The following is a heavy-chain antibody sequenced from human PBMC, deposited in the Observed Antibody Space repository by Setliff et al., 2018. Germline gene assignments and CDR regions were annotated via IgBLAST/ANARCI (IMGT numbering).Heavy chain of an antibody. CDR2: IKQDGSEK. Sequence: PGGSLRLSCAASGFTFSSYWMSWVRQAPGKGLEWVANIKQDGSEKYYVDSVKGRFTISRDNSKNTLYLQMNSLRAEETAVYYCARNPPTMVRGVIYYYYYMDVWGKGTTVTVSS. D-gene: IGHD3-10*01. CDR1: GFTFSSYW. V-gene: IGHV3-7*01. CDR3: ARNPPTMVRGVIYYYYYMDV. J-gene: IGHJ6*03.